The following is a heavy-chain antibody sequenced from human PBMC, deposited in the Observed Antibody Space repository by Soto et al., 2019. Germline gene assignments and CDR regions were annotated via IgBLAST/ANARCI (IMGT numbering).Heavy chain of an antibody. J-gene: IGHJ4*01. V-gene: IGHV1-69*06. Sequence: QVQLVQSGAEVKKPGSSVKVSCKASGGTFSSYAISWVRQAPGQGLEWMGGIIPIFVTANYAQKFQGRVTLTADKSTSTAYLELSRLRSEDTAVYYCARISAPRYDDDSRCYYVYCCHGTLVTFSA. CDR2: IIPIFVTA. D-gene: IGHD3-22*01. CDR3: ARISAPRYDDDSRCYYVY. CDR1: GGTFSSYA.